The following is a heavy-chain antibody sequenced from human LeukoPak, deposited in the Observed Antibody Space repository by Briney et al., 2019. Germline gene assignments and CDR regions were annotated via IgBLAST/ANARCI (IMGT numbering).Heavy chain of an antibody. D-gene: IGHD7-27*01. CDR3: ARDLSGDWYFDL. CDR1: GFTFSIYA. CDR2: ISGRGEHT. J-gene: IGHJ2*01. Sequence: GGSPRLSCAAPGFTFSIYAMNWVRQAPGKGLEWVSVISGRGEHTYYADSVKGRFTTSRDNSNNTLYLQMNSLRAEDAAVYYCARDLSGDWYFDLWGRGTLVTVSS. V-gene: IGHV3-23*01.